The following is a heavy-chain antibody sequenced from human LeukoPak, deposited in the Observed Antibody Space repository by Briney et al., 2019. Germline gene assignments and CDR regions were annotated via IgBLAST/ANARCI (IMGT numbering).Heavy chain of an antibody. CDR3: ARAYSRQDAFDI. V-gene: IGHV4-59*08. CDR1: GGSISSYY. J-gene: IGHJ3*02. Sequence: KPSETLSRTCTVSGGSISSYYWSWIRQPPGKGLEWIGYIYYSGSTNYNPSLKSRVTISVDTSKNQFSLKLSSVTAADTAVYYCARAYSRQDAFDIWGQGTMVTVSS. CDR2: IYYSGST. D-gene: IGHD2-15*01.